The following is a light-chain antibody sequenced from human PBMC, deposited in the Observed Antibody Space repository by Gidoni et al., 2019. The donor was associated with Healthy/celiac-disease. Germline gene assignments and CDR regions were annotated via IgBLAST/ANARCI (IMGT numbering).Light chain of an antibody. J-gene: IGKJ4*01. CDR1: QSASSY. Sequence: EIVLTQSPATLSLSPGERATLSCRASQSASSYLAWYQQKPGQAPRLLIYDASNRATGIPARFSGSGSGTDFTLTISSLEPEDFAVYYCQQRSNWPPKITFGGXTKVEIK. CDR2: DAS. CDR3: QQRSNWPPKIT. V-gene: IGKV3-11*01.